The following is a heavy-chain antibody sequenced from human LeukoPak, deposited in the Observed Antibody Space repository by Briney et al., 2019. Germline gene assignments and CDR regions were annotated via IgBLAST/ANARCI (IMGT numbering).Heavy chain of an antibody. J-gene: IGHJ5*02. D-gene: IGHD6-19*01. CDR2: IRQDGNDK. Sequence: PGGSLRLSCAASGFTLSSYWMSWVRQAPGKGLEGVAHIRQDGNDKYYVDSVKGGFTISRDNTKNSLYLQMNSLRAEDTAVYYCARYATSSGSRWLEPWGQGTLVTVSS. CDR1: GFTLSSYW. V-gene: IGHV3-7*01. CDR3: ARYATSSGSRWLEP.